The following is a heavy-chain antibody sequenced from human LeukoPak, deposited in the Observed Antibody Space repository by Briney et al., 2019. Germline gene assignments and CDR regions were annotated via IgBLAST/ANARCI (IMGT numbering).Heavy chain of an antibody. J-gene: IGHJ1*01. CDR2: ISGSGGST. D-gene: IGHD3-3*01. Sequence: PGGSLRLSCAASGFTFSSYAMSWVRQAPGKGLEWVSAISGSGGSTYYADSVKGRFTISRDNSKNTLYLQMNSLRAEDTAVYYCAKTPRASVYYGEGFYFQHWGQGTLVTVSS. V-gene: IGHV3-23*01. CDR3: AKTPRASVYYGEGFYFQH. CDR1: GFTFSSYA.